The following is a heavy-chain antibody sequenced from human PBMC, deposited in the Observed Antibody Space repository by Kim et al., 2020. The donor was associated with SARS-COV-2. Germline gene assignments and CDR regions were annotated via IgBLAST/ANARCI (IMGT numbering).Heavy chain of an antibody. D-gene: IGHD3-10*01. V-gene: IGHV1-18*01. CDR2: ISPYNGNT. CDR1: GYTFTSYG. Sequence: ASVKVSCKASGYTFTSYGISWVRQAPGQGLEWMGWISPYNGNTNYAQKLQGRVTMTTDTSTSTAYMELRSLRSDDTAVYYCARVRGGGSGCYSYYYSYYGMVVGGRGTAVTVS. CDR3: ARVRGGGSGCYSYYYSYYGMVV. J-gene: IGHJ6*02.